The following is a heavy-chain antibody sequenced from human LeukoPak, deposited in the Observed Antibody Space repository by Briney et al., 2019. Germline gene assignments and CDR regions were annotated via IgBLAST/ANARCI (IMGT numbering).Heavy chain of an antibody. CDR2: MYYSGST. V-gene: IGHV4-59*12. CDR3: ARDSGYSSGWPSDY. CDR1: GGSISSYY. D-gene: IGHD6-19*01. J-gene: IGHJ4*02. Sequence: SETLSLTCTVSGGSISSYYWSWIRQPPGKGLEWIGYMYYSGSTNYNPSLKSRVTISVDTSNNQFSLKLSSVTAADTAVYYCARDSGYSSGWPSDYWGQGTLVTVSS.